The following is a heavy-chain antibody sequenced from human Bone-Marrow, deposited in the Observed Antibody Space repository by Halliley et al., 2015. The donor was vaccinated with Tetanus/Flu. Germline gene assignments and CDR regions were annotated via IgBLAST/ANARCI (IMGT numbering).Heavy chain of an antibody. Sequence: SLRLSCAASGITFTTYAMSWVRQAPGKGLQWVSAISGGGGITYYADSVKGRFTISKDSAKNTLYLQMNSLRAEDTALYYCAEENRRVPGGAFHYWGQGPLVSVSS. V-gene: IGHV3-23*01. CDR1: GITFTTYA. D-gene: IGHD3-16*01. CDR3: AEENRRVPGGAFHY. J-gene: IGHJ4*02. CDR2: ISGGGGIT.